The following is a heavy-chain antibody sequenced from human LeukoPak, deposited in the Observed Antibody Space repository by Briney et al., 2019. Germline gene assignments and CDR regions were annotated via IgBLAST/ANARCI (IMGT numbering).Heavy chain of an antibody. D-gene: IGHD1-26*01. CDR1: WYTFTSYG. Sequence: GASVKVSCRASWYTFTSYGISWVRQAPGQGLEWVGWISAYNGNTNYAQKLQGRVTMTTDTSTSTAYMELRSLRSDDTAVYYCARVGTAIVGAAADYWGQGTLVTVSS. CDR3: ARVGTAIVGAAADY. CDR2: ISAYNGNT. J-gene: IGHJ4*02. V-gene: IGHV1-18*01.